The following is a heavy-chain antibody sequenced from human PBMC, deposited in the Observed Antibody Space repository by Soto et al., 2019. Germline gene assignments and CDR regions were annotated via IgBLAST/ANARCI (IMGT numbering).Heavy chain of an antibody. V-gene: IGHV4-59*01. Sequence: SETLSLTCTVSGGSISSYYWSWIRQPPGKGLEWIGYIYYSGRTNYNPSLKSRVTISVDTSKNQFSLKLSSVTAADTAVYYCARGINNVVVAATPEGFWFDPWGQGTLVTVSS. J-gene: IGHJ5*02. D-gene: IGHD2-15*01. CDR3: ARGINNVVVAATPEGFWFDP. CDR2: IYYSGRT. CDR1: GGSISSYY.